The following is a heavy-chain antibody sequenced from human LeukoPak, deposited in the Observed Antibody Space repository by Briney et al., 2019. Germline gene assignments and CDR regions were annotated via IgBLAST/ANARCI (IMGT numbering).Heavy chain of an antibody. D-gene: IGHD4-11*01. CDR2: ISSSSSYI. CDR3: ARDPYSGLFDY. J-gene: IGHJ4*02. CDR1: GFTFSSYS. V-gene: IGHV3-21*01. Sequence: GGSLRLSCAASGFTFSSYSMDWVRQAPGKGLEWVSSISSSSSYIYYADSVKGRFTISRDNAKNSLYLQMNSLRAEDTAVYYCARDPYSGLFDYWGQGTLVTVSS.